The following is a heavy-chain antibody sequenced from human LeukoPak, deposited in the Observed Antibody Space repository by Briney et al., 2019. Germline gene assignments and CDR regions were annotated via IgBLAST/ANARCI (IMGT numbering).Heavy chain of an antibody. CDR3: ARVGGSGSYYYGMDV. CDR1: GVSISSFY. CDR2: ISYSGST. Sequence: SETLSLTCTVSGVSISSFYWSWIRQPPGKGLEWIAYISYSGSTNYNPSLKSRVTISVDTSKNQFSLKLSSVTAADTAVFYCARVGGSGSYYYGMDVRGQGTTVTVSS. V-gene: IGHV4-59*01. D-gene: IGHD3-10*01. J-gene: IGHJ6*02.